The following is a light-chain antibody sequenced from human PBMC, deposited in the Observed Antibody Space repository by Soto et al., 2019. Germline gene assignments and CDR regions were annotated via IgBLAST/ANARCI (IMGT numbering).Light chain of an antibody. CDR1: SSDVGAYNY. V-gene: IGLV2-8*01. CDR2: EVT. J-gene: IGLJ3*02. Sequence: QSALTQPPSASGSPGQSVTISCTGTSSDVGAYNYVSWYQQHAGKAPKLVIYEVTKRPSGVPDRFSGSKSANTASLTVSGLQAEDEADYYCSSFASSHPWVFGGGTKVTVL. CDR3: SSFASSHPWV.